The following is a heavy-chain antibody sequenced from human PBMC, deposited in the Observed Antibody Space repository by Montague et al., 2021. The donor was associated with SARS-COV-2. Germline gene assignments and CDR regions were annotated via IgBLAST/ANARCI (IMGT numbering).Heavy chain of an antibody. CDR1: GYFIGTGYY. Sequence: SETLSLTCIVSGYFIGTGYYWGWIRQSPGKGLEWIGSNYLHGNAYYKPSLNSRVTISLDTSNNQFSLRLTSVTTSDTAVYYCARGRVSRAGFDYWGQGRRVTVSS. CDR3: ARGRVSRAGFDY. V-gene: IGHV4-38-2*02. J-gene: IGHJ4*02. CDR2: NYLHGNA.